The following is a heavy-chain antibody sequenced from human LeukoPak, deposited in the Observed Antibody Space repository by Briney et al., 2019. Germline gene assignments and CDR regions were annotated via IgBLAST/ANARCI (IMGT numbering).Heavy chain of an antibody. J-gene: IGHJ5*02. D-gene: IGHD6-13*01. CDR2: IDTSTGNP. V-gene: IGHV7-4-1*02. CDR3: ARDNYGAEEGIGSSLVWFDP. CDR1: GYTFTSYY. Sequence: ASVTVSCKASGYTFTSYYMHWVRQAPGQGLEWMGWIDTSTGNPTYAQGFTEQFVFSLDTSVSTAYLQISSLKTEDTAVYYCARDNYGAEEGIGSSLVWFDPWGQGTLVTVSS.